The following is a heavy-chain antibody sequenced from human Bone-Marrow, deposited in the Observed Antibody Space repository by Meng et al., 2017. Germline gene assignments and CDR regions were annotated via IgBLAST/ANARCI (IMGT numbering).Heavy chain of an antibody. CDR2: ISGSGGST. CDR3: ARDGGSYGSVGYGMDV. V-gene: IGHV3-23*01. D-gene: IGHD5-18*01. CDR1: GFTFSSYA. J-gene: IGHJ6*02. Sequence: GGSLRLSCAASGFTFSSYAMSWVRQAPGKGLEWVSAISGSGGSTYYADSVKGRFTISRDNAKNSLYLQMNSLRAEDTAVYYCARDGGSYGSVGYGMDVWGQGTTVTVSS.